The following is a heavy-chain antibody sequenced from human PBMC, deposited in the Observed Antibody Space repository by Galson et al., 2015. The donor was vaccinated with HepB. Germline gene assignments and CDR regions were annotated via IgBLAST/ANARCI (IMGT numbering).Heavy chain of an antibody. CDR2: ISSSSSYI. Sequence: SLRLSCAASGFTFSSYSMNWVRQAPGKGLEWVSSISSSSSYIYYADSVKGRFTISRDNAKNSLYLQMNSLRAEDTAVYYCARGMGRKTFYDILFYGRDVWGQGTTVTVSS. D-gene: IGHD3-9*01. CDR1: GFTFSSYS. J-gene: IGHJ6*02. CDR3: ARGMGRKTFYDILFYGRDV. V-gene: IGHV3-21*01.